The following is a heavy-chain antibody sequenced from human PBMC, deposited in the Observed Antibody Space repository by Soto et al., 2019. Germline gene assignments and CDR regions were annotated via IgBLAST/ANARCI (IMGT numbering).Heavy chain of an antibody. CDR1: GFTLSGRS. Sequence: EVQLVESGGGLVQPGGSLRLSCAASGFTLSGRSMHWVRQAPGKGLVWVSGIDNAGTDSTYADSVKGRFTSSRDNAKNMRYLQMNSRRVEDTAVYYCARGWFGPDVWGKGTTVTVSS. D-gene: IGHD3-10*01. CDR3: ARGWFGPDV. CDR2: IDNAGTDS. V-gene: IGHV3-74*01. J-gene: IGHJ6*04.